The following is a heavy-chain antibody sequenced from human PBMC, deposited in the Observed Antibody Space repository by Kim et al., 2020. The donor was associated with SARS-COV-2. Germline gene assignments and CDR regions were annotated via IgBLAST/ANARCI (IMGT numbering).Heavy chain of an antibody. J-gene: IGHJ5*02. V-gene: IGHV1-24*01. D-gene: IGHD3-3*01. CDR1: GYTLTELS. Sequence: ASVKVSCKVSGYTLTELSMHWVRQAPGKGLEWMGGFDPEDGETIYAQKFQGRVTMTEDTSTDTAYMELSSLRSEDTAVYYCATSITIFGRFDPWGQGTLVTVSS. CDR2: FDPEDGET. CDR3: ATSITIFGRFDP.